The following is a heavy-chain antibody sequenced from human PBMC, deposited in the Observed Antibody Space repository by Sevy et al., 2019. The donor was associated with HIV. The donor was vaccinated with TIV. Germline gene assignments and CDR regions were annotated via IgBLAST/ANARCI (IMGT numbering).Heavy chain of an antibody. CDR3: ARARYSITIFGVVITAPMDV. V-gene: IGHV4-34*01. Sequence: SESLSPSCAVYGGSFSGYYWSWIRQPPGKGLEWIGEINHSGSTNYNPSLKSRVTISVDTSKNQFSLKLSSVTAADTAVYYCARARYSITIFGVVITAPMDVWGKGTTVTVSS. J-gene: IGHJ6*03. D-gene: IGHD3-3*01. CDR2: INHSGST. CDR1: GGSFSGYY.